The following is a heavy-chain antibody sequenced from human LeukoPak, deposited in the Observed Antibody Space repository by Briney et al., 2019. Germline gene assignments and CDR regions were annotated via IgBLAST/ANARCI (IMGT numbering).Heavy chain of an antibody. J-gene: IGHJ4*02. D-gene: IGHD1-26*01. CDR2: ISSSSNTI. CDR3: AREGRGSGSYADY. CDR1: GFTFSSYA. Sequence: GGSLRLSCAASGFTFSSYAMSWVRQAPGKGLEWVSYISSSSNTIYYADSVKGRFTISRDNAKNSLYLQMNSLRAEDTAVYYCAREGRGSGSYADYWGQGTLVTVSS. V-gene: IGHV3-48*01.